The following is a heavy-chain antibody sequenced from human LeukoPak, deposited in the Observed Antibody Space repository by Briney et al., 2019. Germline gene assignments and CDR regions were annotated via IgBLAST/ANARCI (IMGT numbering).Heavy chain of an antibody. D-gene: IGHD4-11*01. Sequence: SETLSLTCTVSGGSISSSSYYWGWIRQPPGKGLEWIGSIYYSGSTYYNPSLKSRVTISVDTSKNQFSLRLNSVTAADTAVYYCARGNLWDYRRYYYYMDVWGKGTTVTVSS. V-gene: IGHV4-39*07. CDR1: GGSISSSSYY. CDR2: IYYSGST. CDR3: ARGNLWDYRRYYYYMDV. J-gene: IGHJ6*03.